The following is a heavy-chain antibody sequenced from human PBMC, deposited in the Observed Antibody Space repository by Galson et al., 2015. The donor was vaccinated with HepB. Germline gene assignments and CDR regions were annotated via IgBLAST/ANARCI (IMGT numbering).Heavy chain of an antibody. D-gene: IGHD3-16*02. CDR3: ATNRRGGYDYIWGSYLGGHNWFDP. V-gene: IGHV1-24*01. Sequence: SVKVSCKVSGYTLTELSMHWVRQAPGKGLEWMGGFDPEDGETIYAQKFQGRVTMTEDTSTDTAYMELSSLRSEDTAVYYCATNRRGGYDYIWGSYLGGHNWFDPWGQGTLVTVSS. CDR1: GYTLTELS. J-gene: IGHJ5*02. CDR2: FDPEDGET.